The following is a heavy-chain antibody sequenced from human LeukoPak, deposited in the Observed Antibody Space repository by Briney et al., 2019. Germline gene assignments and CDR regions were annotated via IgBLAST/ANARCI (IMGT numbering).Heavy chain of an antibody. V-gene: IGHV4-39*07. J-gene: IGHJ4*02. CDR3: TRGLHPHSFDSSGQNY. Sequence: KPSETLSLTCTVSGDSISSSNSYWGWIRQPPGKGLEWIGSIYKTGSAYYDPSLKSRVTISIDTSKNQFSLKLSSVAAADTAVYYCTRGLHPHSFDSSGQNYWGQGTLVTVSS. CDR1: GDSISSSNSY. D-gene: IGHD3-22*01. CDR2: IYKTGSA.